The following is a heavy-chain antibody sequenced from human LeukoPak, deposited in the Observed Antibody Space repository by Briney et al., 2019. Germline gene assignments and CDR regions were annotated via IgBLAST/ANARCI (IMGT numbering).Heavy chain of an antibody. J-gene: IGHJ4*02. Sequence: GGSLRLSCAASGFTFDDYGMSWVRHAPGKGLEWVSGINWNGGSTGYTDSVKGRFTISRDTAKNSLYLQMNSLRAEDTAVYYCARDRISDFWSGYYPNLYYFDYWGQGTLVTVSS. V-gene: IGHV3-20*04. CDR3: ARDRISDFWSGYYPNLYYFDY. CDR1: GFTFDDYG. D-gene: IGHD3-3*01. CDR2: INWNGGST.